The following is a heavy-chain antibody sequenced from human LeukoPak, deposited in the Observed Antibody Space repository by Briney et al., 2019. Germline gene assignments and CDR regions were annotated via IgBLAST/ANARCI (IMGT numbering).Heavy chain of an antibody. CDR2: TYYRSKWYN. J-gene: IGHJ3*02. CDR3: ARGLHEESPFDCGGDCCPHDAFDI. CDR1: GDSVSSNSAA. D-gene: IGHD2-21*02. V-gene: IGHV6-1*01. Sequence: SQTLSLTCAISGDSVSSNSAAWNWIRQSPSRGLEWLGRTYYRSKWYNDYAVSVKSRITINPDTSKNQFSLQLNSVTPEDTAVYYCARGLHEESPFDCGGDCCPHDAFDIWGQGTMVTVSS.